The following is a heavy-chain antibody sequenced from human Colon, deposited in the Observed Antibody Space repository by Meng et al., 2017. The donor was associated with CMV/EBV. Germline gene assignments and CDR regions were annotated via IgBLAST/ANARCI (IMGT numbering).Heavy chain of an antibody. D-gene: IGHD3-3*01. CDR2: ISSTGMTI. V-gene: IGHV3-48*03. CDR3: ARDVFRGEAFDV. J-gene: IGHJ3*01. Sequence: GESLKISYVASGFSFNYYEMNWVRQAPGKGLEWVSYISSTGMTIQYAESVKGRFTISRDNAKNSLYLQMNGLRAEDTAVYYCARDVFRGEAFDVWGQGTMVTVSS. CDR1: GFSFNYYE.